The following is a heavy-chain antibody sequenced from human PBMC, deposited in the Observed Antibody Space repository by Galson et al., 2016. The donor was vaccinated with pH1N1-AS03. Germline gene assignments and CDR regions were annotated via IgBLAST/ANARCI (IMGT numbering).Heavy chain of an antibody. CDR3: ARVSAAAWFDP. V-gene: IGHV1-8*01. D-gene: IGHD6-13*01. Sequence: SVKVSCKASGYTFTSYDINWVRQATGQGLEWMGWMNPNSGNTGYAQKFQGRVTMTRNTSISTAYMELNSLSSEDTAVYYCARVSAAAWFDPWGQGTLVTVSS. CDR2: MNPNSGNT. J-gene: IGHJ5*02. CDR1: GYTFTSYD.